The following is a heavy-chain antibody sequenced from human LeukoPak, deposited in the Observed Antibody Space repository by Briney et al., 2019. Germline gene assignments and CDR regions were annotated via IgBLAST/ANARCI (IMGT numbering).Heavy chain of an antibody. CDR3: ARGRRGGVADY. CDR1: GGSFSGYY. V-gene: IGHV4-34*01. CDR2: INHSGST. D-gene: IGHD3-16*01. Sequence: SETLSLTCAVYGGSFSGYYWSWIRQPPGKGLEWIGEINHSGSTNYNPSLKSRVTISVDTSKNQFSLKLSSVTAADTAVYYCARGRRGGVADYWGQGTLVTVSS. J-gene: IGHJ4*02.